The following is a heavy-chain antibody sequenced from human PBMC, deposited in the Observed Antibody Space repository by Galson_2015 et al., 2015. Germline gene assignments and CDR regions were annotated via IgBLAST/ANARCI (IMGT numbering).Heavy chain of an antibody. CDR1: GFTFNSYA. CDR3: ARDRGYSGYDWVVAATF. J-gene: IGHJ4*02. D-gene: IGHD5-12*01. Sequence: SLRPSCAASGFTFNSYAMHWVRQAPGKGLEWVAVISYDGSNKYYADSVKGRFTISRDNSKNTLYLQMNSLRAEDTAVYYCARDRGYSGYDWVVAATFWGQGTLVTVSS. V-gene: IGHV3-30-3*01. CDR2: ISYDGSNK.